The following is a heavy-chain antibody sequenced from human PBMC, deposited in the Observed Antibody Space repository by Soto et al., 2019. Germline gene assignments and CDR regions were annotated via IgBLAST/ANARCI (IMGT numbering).Heavy chain of an antibody. CDR1: GDRVSTNSAA. D-gene: IGHD3-3*01. V-gene: IGHV6-1*01. Sequence: PSQTLSLTCAISGDRVSTNSAAWNWIRQSPSRGLEWLGRTYYRSKWYIDYALSVQSRITINPDTSKNQFSLQLDSVTPDDTAAYYCARARDYDAWSGYTSQYYYYGMDVWGQGTTVTVSS. CDR3: ARARDYDAWSGYTSQYYYYGMDV. J-gene: IGHJ6*02. CDR2: TYYRSKWYI.